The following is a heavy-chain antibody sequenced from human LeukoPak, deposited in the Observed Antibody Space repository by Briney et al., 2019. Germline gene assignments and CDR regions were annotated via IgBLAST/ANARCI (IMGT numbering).Heavy chain of an antibody. CDR2: INRDGSTT. J-gene: IGHJ4*02. V-gene: IGHV3-74*01. CDR1: GFTFSNYW. D-gene: IGHD3-10*01. CDR3: AKDLHYGSADY. Sequence: GGSLRLSCAASGFTFSNYWMHWVRHVPGKGLVWVSLINRDGSTTNYADSVKGRFTISRDNAKNMLYLQMNSLRAEDTAVYYCAKDLHYGSADYWGQGTLVTVSS.